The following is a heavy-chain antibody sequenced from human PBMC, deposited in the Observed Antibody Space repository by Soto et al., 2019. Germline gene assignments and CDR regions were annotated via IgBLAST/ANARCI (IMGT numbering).Heavy chain of an antibody. CDR3: ARERLGYCSGGSCSWFDP. CDR2: IIPIFGTA. CDR1: GGTFSSYA. Sequence: SVKVSCKASGGTFSSYAISWVRQAPGQGLEWMGGIIPIFGTANYAQKFQGRVTITADESTSTAYMELSSLRSEDTAVYYCARERLGYCSGGSCSWFDPWGQGTLVTVSS. D-gene: IGHD2-15*01. J-gene: IGHJ5*02. V-gene: IGHV1-69*13.